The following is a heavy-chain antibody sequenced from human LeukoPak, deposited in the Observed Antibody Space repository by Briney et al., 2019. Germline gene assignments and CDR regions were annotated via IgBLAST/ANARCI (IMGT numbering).Heavy chain of an antibody. J-gene: IGHJ2*01. D-gene: IGHD2-15*01. CDR2: ISNTGGST. Sequence: GGSLRVSCSASGLTFSSYAMHWVRQAPGKGLEHVSAISNTGGSTYYADSVKGRFTISRDNSKNALYLQMSSLRTEDTAVYFCVKDFSSGGSGWHFDLWGRGTLVTVSS. CDR3: VKDFSSGGSGWHFDL. V-gene: IGHV3-64D*06. CDR1: GLTFSSYA.